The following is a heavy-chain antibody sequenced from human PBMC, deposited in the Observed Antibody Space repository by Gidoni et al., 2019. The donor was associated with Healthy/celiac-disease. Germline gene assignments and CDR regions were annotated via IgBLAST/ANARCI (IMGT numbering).Heavy chain of an antibody. Sequence: QLQLQESGPGLVKPSETLSLTCTVSGGSLSSSSYYWGWIRQPPGKGLEWIGSIYYSGSTYYNPSLKSRVTISVDTSKNQFSLKLSSVTAADTAVYYCARRDGGNSPNYYYYGMDVWGQGTTVTVSS. CDR2: IYYSGST. CDR1: GGSLSSSSYY. V-gene: IGHV4-39*01. D-gene: IGHD2-21*02. J-gene: IGHJ6*02. CDR3: ARRDGGNSPNYYYYGMDV.